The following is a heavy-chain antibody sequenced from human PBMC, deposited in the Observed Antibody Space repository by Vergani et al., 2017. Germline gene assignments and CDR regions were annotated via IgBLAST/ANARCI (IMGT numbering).Heavy chain of an antibody. V-gene: IGHV4-59*08. CDR1: GGSISSYY. CDR2: IYHSGST. J-gene: IGHJ6*03. Sequence: QVQLQESGPGLVKPSETLSLTCTVSGGSISSYYWSWIRQPPGKGLEWIGSIYHSGSTYYNPSLKSRVTISVDTSKNQFSLKLSSVPAADTAVYYCARHLSSGYYYYYYYMDVWGKGTTVTVSS. D-gene: IGHD3-22*01. CDR3: ARHLSSGYYYYYYYMDV.